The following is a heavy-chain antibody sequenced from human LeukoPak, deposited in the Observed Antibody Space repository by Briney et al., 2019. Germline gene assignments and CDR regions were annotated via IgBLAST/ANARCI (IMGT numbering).Heavy chain of an antibody. CDR1: GFTFSSYA. V-gene: IGHV3-23*01. J-gene: IGHJ4*02. CDR2: ISGSGGST. Sequence: GGSLRLSCAASGFTFSSYAMSWVRQAPGKGPEWVSAISGSGGSTYYADSVKGRFTISRDNSKNTLYLQMNSLRAEDTAVYYCAKEVYDSSGYSSGDYWGQGTLVTVSS. CDR3: AKEVYDSSGYSSGDY. D-gene: IGHD3-22*01.